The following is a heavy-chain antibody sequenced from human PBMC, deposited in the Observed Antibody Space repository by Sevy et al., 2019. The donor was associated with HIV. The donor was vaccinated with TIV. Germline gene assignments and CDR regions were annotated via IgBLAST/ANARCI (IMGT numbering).Heavy chain of an antibody. CDR1: GGSISSGGYS. Sequence: SDTLSLTCAVSGGSISSGGYSWSWIRQPPGKGLEWIGYIYHSGSTYYNPSLKSRVTISVDRSKNQFSLKLSSVTAADTAVYYCARSRAVAGYFDYWGQGTLVTVSS. J-gene: IGHJ4*02. D-gene: IGHD6-19*01. CDR3: ARSRAVAGYFDY. CDR2: IYHSGST. V-gene: IGHV4-30-2*01.